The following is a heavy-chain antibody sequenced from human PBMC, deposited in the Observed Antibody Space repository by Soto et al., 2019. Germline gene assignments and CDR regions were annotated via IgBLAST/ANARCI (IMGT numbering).Heavy chain of an antibody. CDR1: GYTFTSYY. V-gene: IGHV1-46*03. Sequence: QVQLVQSGAEVKKPGASVKVSCKASGYTFTSYYMHWVRQAPGQGLEWMGIINPSGGSTSYAQKFQGRVTMTRDTSTSTVYMELSSLRSEDTAVYYCASPTNYDILTGYLAFDIWGQGTMVTVSS. CDR2: INPSGGST. CDR3: ASPTNYDILTGYLAFDI. D-gene: IGHD3-9*01. J-gene: IGHJ3*02.